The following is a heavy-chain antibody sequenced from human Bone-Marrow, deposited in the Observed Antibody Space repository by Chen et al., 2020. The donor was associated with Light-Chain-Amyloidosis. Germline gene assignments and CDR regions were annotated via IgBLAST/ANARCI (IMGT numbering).Heavy chain of an antibody. V-gene: IGHV4-61*02. CDR3: ARARLNMVRGVAPYYFDY. CDR1: GGSISSGSYY. D-gene: IGHD3-10*01. CDR2: IYTSGST. J-gene: IGHJ4*02. Sequence: QVQLQESGPGLVKPSQTLSLTCTVSGGSISSGSYYWSWIRQPAGKGLEWIGRIYTSGSTYYNPSLKSRVTISVDTSKNQFSLKLSSVTAADTAVYYCARARLNMVRGVAPYYFDYWGQGTLVTVSS.